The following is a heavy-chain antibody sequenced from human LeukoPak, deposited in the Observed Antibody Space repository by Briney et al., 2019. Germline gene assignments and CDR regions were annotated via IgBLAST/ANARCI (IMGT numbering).Heavy chain of an antibody. CDR2: IYYSGST. Sequence: SGTLSLTCAVSGGSISSSNWWSWVRQPPGKGLEWIGSIYYSGSTYYNPSLKSRVTISVDTSKNQFSLELSSVTAADTAVYYCASRPRLGIRARYFDLWGRGTLVTVSS. V-gene: IGHV4-4*02. D-gene: IGHD7-27*01. J-gene: IGHJ2*01. CDR1: GGSISSSNW. CDR3: ASRPRLGIRARYFDL.